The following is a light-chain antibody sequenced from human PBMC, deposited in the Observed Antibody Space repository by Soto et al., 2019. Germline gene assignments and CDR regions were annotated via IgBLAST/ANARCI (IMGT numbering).Light chain of an antibody. CDR2: GTS. CDR3: QQYNNWPPST. V-gene: IGKV3-15*01. CDR1: QGVSSN. Sequence: EIVMTQSPATLSVSPGERATLSCRASQGVSSNLAWYQQKPGQAPRLLIYGTSTRATGIPARFSGSGSGTEFTLTISSLQSEDFAVYYCQQYNNWPPSTFGGGTKVEIK. J-gene: IGKJ4*01.